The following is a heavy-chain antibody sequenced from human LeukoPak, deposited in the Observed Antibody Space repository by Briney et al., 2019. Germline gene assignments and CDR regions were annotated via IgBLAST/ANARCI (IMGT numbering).Heavy chain of an antibody. CDR2: FDPEDGET. V-gene: IGHV1-24*01. J-gene: IGHJ5*02. CDR1: GYTLTELS. CDR3: ARNPDYGDYVGGWFDP. D-gene: IGHD4-17*01. Sequence: ASVKVSCKVSGYTLTELSMHWVRQAPGKGLEWMGGFDPEDGETIYAQKFQGRVTITADKSTSTAYMELSSLRSEDTAVYYCARNPDYGDYVGGWFDPWGQGTLVTVSS.